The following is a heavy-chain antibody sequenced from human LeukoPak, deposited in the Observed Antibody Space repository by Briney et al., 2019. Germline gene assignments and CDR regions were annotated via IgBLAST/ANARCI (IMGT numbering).Heavy chain of an antibody. D-gene: IGHD6-13*01. Sequence: SGPALVKPTQTLTLTCTFSGFSLSTNGTCVSWIRQPPGKALEWLARIDWDDDKYYSTSLKTRLTISKDTSKNQVILTMTNMDPVDTATYYCARIQCSSSSWFYFDYWGQGTLVTVSS. CDR2: IDWDDDK. CDR1: GFSLSTNGTC. V-gene: IGHV2-70*11. J-gene: IGHJ4*02. CDR3: ARIQCSSSSWFYFDY.